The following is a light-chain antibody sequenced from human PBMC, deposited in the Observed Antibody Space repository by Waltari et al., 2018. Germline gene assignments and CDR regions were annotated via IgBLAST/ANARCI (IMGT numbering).Light chain of an antibody. CDR1: QYIDF. V-gene: IGKV3-20*01. J-gene: IGKJ2*01. CDR3: QYYGDSPNT. CDR2: SAS. Sequence: EIVLTQSPGTLSLSPGDTATLSCRATQYIDFLAWYQQKPGQTPRLLIFSASTRATGIPDRFSGRGFGTDFTLTISRLEPEDFAVYYCQYYGDSPNTFGQGTKL.